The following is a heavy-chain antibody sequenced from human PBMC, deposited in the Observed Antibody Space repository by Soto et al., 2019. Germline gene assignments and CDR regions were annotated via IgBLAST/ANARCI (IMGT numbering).Heavy chain of an antibody. J-gene: IGHJ1*01. CDR3: ATVYLIEAAGTYFQH. Sequence: ASVKVSCKVSGYTLTELSMHWVRQAPGKGLEWMGGFDPEDGETIYAQKFQGRVTMTEDTSTDTAYMELSSLRSEDTAVYYCATVYLIEAAGTYFQHWGQGTLVTVSS. CDR1: GYTLTELS. D-gene: IGHD6-13*01. V-gene: IGHV1-24*01. CDR2: FDPEDGET.